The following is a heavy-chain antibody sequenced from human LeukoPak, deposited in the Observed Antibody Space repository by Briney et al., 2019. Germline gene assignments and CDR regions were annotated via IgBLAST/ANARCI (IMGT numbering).Heavy chain of an antibody. CDR1: AFSVGSNF. Sequence: GRSLRLSCVDSAFSVGSNFMSWVRQAPGKGLEWVSVIYTGGSTYSADSVKGRFTISRDYSENTVYLQMNSLRVEDTAVYYCARGLGTNYGGYCTGGSCPVYWGQGTLVTVSS. D-gene: IGHD2-15*01. CDR2: IYTGGST. CDR3: ARGLGTNYGGYCTGGSCPVY. J-gene: IGHJ4*02. V-gene: IGHV3-66*01.